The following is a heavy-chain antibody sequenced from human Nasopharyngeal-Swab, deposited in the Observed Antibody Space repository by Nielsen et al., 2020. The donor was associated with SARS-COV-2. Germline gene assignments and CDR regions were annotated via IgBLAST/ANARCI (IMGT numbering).Heavy chain of an antibody. D-gene: IGHD1-26*01. V-gene: IGHV3-30-3*01. J-gene: IGHJ5*02. CDR1: GFTFSSYA. CDR3: ARSGRSGSYFNWFDP. CDR2: ISYDGSNK. Sequence: GGSLRLSCAASGFTFSSYAMHWVRQTPGKGLEWEAVISYDGSNKYYADSVKGRFTISRDNSKNTLYLQMNSLRAEDTAVYYCARSGRSGSYFNWFDPWGQGTLVTVSS.